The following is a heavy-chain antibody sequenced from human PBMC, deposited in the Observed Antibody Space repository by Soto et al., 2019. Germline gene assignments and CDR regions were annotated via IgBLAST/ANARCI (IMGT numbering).Heavy chain of an antibody. J-gene: IGHJ6*02. D-gene: IGHD5-12*01. CDR2: INHSGST. V-gene: IGHV4-34*01. CDR1: GGSFSGYY. Sequence: SETLSLTCAVYGGSFSGYYWSWIRQPPGKGLEWIGEINHSGSTNYNPSLKSRVTISVDTSKNQFSLKLSSVTAADTAVYYCARPGGYKRGYGMDVWGQGTTVTVSS. CDR3: ARPGGYKRGYGMDV.